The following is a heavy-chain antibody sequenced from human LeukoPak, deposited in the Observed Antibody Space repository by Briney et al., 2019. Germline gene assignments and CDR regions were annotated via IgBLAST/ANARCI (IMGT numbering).Heavy chain of an antibody. Sequence: GGSLKLSCTVSGFTFSDSVIHWVRHAAGKGLEWVGRIRSKTKSAETGYAASVKGRFTISRDDSKDTAYLQMNSLKPEDTGVYYCTSPAHDFDIWSGYYSPWGHGTQVTVSS. V-gene: IGHV3-73*01. CDR3: TSPAHDFDIWSGYYSP. CDR1: GFTFSDSV. J-gene: IGHJ4*01. CDR2: IRSKTKSAET. D-gene: IGHD3-3*01.